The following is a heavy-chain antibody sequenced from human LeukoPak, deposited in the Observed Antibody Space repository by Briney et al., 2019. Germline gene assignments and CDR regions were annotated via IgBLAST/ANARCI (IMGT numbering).Heavy chain of an antibody. Sequence: GESLKISCKGSGYKFTSHWIGWVRQMPGKGLERMGIIYLDDSDARYSPSFEGQVTISVDKSISTSYLQWSSLKASDTAMYYCARSPYNSGWHYFDYWGQGTLVTVSS. CDR3: ARSPYNSGWHYFDY. J-gene: IGHJ4*02. CDR2: IYLDDSDA. CDR1: GYKFTSHW. V-gene: IGHV5-51*01. D-gene: IGHD6-19*01.